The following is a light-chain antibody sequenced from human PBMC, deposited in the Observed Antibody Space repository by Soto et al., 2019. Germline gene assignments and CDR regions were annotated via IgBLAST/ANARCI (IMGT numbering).Light chain of an antibody. CDR2: DTS. CDR1: QSVSIH. J-gene: IGKJ3*01. V-gene: IGKV3-11*01. Sequence: IVLTQSPATLSLSPGERATLSCRASQSVSIHLAWYQQKGGQAPRLLIYDTSNRATGIPARFSGSGSGTDFTLTTSSLETEDYAVYHCQHRGNWPPGFTFGPGTKGDIK. CDR3: QHRGNWPPGFT.